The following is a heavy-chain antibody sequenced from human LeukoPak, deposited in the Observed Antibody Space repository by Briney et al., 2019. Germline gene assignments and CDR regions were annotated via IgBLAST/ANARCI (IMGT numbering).Heavy chain of an antibody. D-gene: IGHD2-2*01. CDR1: GFTFSSYA. J-gene: IGHJ5*02. CDR3: ARAGVYQLLRGWFDP. V-gene: IGHV3-30*01. CDR2: ISYDGSNK. Sequence: GRSLRLSCAASGFTFSSYAMHWVRQAPGKGLEWVAVISYDGSNKYYADSVKGRFTISRDKSRNTLFLQTDSLRVEDTAVYYCARAGVYQLLRGWFDPWGQGTLVTVSS.